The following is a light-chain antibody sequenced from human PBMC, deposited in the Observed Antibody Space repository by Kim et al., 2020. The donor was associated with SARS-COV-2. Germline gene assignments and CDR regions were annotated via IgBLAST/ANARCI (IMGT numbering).Light chain of an antibody. CDR1: VLAKKY. J-gene: IGLJ1*01. V-gene: IGLV3-27*01. CDR3: YSAADNKGV. CDR2: KDS. Sequence: SYELTQPSSVSVSPGQTARITCSGDVLAKKYARWFQQKPGQAPVLVICKDSERPSGIPERFSGSSSGTTVTLTISGAQVEDEADYYCYSAADNKGVFGTGTKVTVL.